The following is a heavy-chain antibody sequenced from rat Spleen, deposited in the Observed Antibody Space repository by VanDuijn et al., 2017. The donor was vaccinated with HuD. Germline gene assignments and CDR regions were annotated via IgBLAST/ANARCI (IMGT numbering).Heavy chain of an antibody. Sequence: EVQLQESGPGLVKPSQSLSLTCSVTGYSITSSYRWNWIRKFPGNKLEWMGYINNAGSTNYNPSLKSRISITRDTSKNQFFLQVNSVTTEDTATYYCTSSSVEAPYYFDYWGQGVMVTVS. CDR3: TSSSVEAPYYFDY. CDR2: INNAGST. D-gene: IGHD3-2*01. J-gene: IGHJ2*01. V-gene: IGHV3-3*01. CDR1: GYSITSSYR.